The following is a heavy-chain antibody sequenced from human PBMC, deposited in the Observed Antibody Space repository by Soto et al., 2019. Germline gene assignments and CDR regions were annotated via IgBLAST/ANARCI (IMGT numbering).Heavy chain of an antibody. D-gene: IGHD2-2*01. CDR3: AREDRDRDTGLVPAAIDGMDV. CDR1: GGTFSRYS. V-gene: IGHV1-69*08. Sequence: QVQLVQSGAEVKKPGSSVKVSCKASGGTFSRYSITWVRQAPGHGLEWIGRIIPIFGIASYAQKFQGRVTITADESTSTAYMELSSLRSDDTAVYYGAREDRDRDTGLVPAAIDGMDVWGQGTTVTVSS. J-gene: IGHJ6*02. CDR2: IIPIFGIA.